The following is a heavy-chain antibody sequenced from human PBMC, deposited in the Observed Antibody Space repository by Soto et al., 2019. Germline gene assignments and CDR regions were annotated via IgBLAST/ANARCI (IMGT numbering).Heavy chain of an antibody. D-gene: IGHD3-22*01. CDR3: ARVGSSGYYYATDV. CDR2: MCHSGST. V-gene: IGHV4-59*01. CDR1: GASITMSC. J-gene: IGHJ6*02. Sequence: QVSLQESGPGLVKPSETLSLSCTVSGASITMSCWSWIRQPKGKGLEWIDYMCHSGSTKYNPCLTSPVTISVDPSNKQASLNVSSVADADTAVYSCARVGSSGYYYATDVWGQGTTVTISS.